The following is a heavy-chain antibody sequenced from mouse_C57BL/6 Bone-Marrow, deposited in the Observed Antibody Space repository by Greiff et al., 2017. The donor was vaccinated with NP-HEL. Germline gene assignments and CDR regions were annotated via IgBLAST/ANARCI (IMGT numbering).Heavy chain of an antibody. CDR3: ARGTTVPIDY. V-gene: IGHV1-59*01. CDR1: GYTFTSYR. CDR2: IDPSDSYT. J-gene: IGHJ2*01. Sequence: VQLQQPGAELVRPGTSVKLSCKASGYTFTSYRMHWVKQRPGQGLEWIGVIDPSDSYTNYNQKFKGKATLTVDTSSSTAYMQLSSLTSEDSAVYYCARGTTVPIDYWGQGTTLTVSS. D-gene: IGHD1-1*01.